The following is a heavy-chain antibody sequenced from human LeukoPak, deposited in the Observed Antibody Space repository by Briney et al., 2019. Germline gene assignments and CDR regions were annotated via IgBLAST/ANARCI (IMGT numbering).Heavy chain of an antibody. CDR1: GFSFSSYS. CDR3: ARDLAVAGTRAFDI. J-gene: IGHJ3*02. V-gene: IGHV3-48*01. D-gene: IGHD6-19*01. CDR2: ISTGSTTI. Sequence: GGSLRLSCAASGFSFSSYSMNWVRQAPGKGLEWVSYISTGSTTIYYADSVKGRFAISRDNSKNTLYLQMNSLRAEDTAVYYCARDLAVAGTRAFDIWGPGTMVTVSS.